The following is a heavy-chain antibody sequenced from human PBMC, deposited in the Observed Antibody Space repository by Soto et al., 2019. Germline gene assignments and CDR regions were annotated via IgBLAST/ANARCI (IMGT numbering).Heavy chain of an antibody. D-gene: IGHD6-19*01. CDR1: GGSIGSGEYY. CDR3: ARTIPNSGFRRGMDV. CDR2: IYYRGST. V-gene: IGHV4-39*01. Sequence: QLQLQESGPGLVKPSETLSLTCTVSGGSIGSGEYYWGWIRQPPGKGLEWIGIIYYRGSTYYNPSLKSRVTMSIATSKNQCSLKLSSVPAADTAVYYCARTIPNSGFRRGMDVWGQGTTVTVSS. J-gene: IGHJ6*02.